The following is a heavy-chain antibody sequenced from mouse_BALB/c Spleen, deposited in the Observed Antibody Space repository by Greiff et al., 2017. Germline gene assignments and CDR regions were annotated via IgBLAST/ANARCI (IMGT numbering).Heavy chain of an antibody. D-gene: IGHD1-1*01. Sequence: EVQLVESGGGLVQPGGSLKLSCAASGFTFSSYGMSWVRQTPDKRLELVATINSNGGSTYYPDSVKGRFTISRDNAKNTLYLQMSSLKSEDTAMYYCARVHYYGLDYWGQGTTLTVSS. CDR2: INSNGGST. CDR3: ARVHYYGLDY. CDR1: GFTFSSYG. J-gene: IGHJ2*01. V-gene: IGHV5-6-3*01.